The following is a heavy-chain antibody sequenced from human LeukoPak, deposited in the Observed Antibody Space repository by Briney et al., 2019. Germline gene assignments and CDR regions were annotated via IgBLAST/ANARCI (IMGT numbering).Heavy chain of an antibody. CDR1: GGSFSGYY. Sequence: PSETLSLTCAVYGGSFSGYYWSWIRQPPGKGLEWIGEINHSGSTNYNPSLKSRVTISVDTSKNQFSLKLSSVTAADTAVYYCARGSSLWYYYDSSGYPPFDYWGQGTLVTVSS. V-gene: IGHV4-34*01. J-gene: IGHJ4*02. CDR3: ARGSSLWYYYDSSGYPPFDY. CDR2: INHSGST. D-gene: IGHD3-22*01.